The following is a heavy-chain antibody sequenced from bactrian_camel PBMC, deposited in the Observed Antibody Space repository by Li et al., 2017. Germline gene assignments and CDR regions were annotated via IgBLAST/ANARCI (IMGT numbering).Heavy chain of an antibody. V-gene: IGHV3S1*01. D-gene: IGHD6*01. CDR2: ISTHNGFT. J-gene: IGHJ6*01. CDR1: GYIDSNYC. Sequence: HVQLVESGGGLVQPGGSLRLSCEAPGYIDSNYCMAWFRQIPGKEREGIAAISTHNGFTYYADSVKDRFTISQDTAKNILYLQMNNLKPEDTAMYYCAARTSYGGVWNVVNDLHAWGQGTQVTVS. CDR3: AARTSYGGVWNVVNDLHA.